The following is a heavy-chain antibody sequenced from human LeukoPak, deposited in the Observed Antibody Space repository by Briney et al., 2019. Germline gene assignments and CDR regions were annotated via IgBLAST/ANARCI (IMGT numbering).Heavy chain of an antibody. V-gene: IGHV3-30*02. CDR1: GFTFSSYG. D-gene: IGHD6-19*01. CDR2: IRYDGSNK. J-gene: IGHJ4*02. Sequence: GGSLRLSCAASGFTFSSYGMHWVRQAPGKGLEWVAFIRYDGSNKYYADSVKGRFTISRDNSKNTLYLQMNSLRAEDTAVYYCASGDSGWYPALSDYWGQGTLVTVSS. CDR3: ASGDSGWYPALSDY.